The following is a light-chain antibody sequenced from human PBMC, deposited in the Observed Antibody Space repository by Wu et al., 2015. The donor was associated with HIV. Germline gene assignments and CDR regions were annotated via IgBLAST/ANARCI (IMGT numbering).Light chain of an antibody. CDR3: QQRSNWPRT. CDR1: QTITSNY. J-gene: IGKJ1*01. V-gene: IGKV3-11*01. Sequence: EIVLTQSPGTLSLSPGERATLSCRASQTITSNYLAWYQQKPGQAPRLLIYGASNRATGIPARFSGSGSGTDFTLTISSLEPEDFAVYYCQQRSNWPRTFGPGTKVEIK. CDR2: GAS.